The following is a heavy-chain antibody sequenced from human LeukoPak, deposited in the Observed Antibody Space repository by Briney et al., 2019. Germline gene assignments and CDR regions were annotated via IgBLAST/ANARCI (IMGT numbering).Heavy chain of an antibody. Sequence: ASVKVSCKASGYTFTSYDINWVRQATGQGLEWMGWMNPNSGNTGYAQKFQGRVTMTRNTSISTAYMKLSSLRSEDTAVYYCARVQSYYYGSGSAFDIWGQGTMVTVSS. CDR3: ARVQSYYYGSGSAFDI. J-gene: IGHJ3*02. CDR2: MNPNSGNT. CDR1: GYTFTSYD. V-gene: IGHV1-8*01. D-gene: IGHD3-10*01.